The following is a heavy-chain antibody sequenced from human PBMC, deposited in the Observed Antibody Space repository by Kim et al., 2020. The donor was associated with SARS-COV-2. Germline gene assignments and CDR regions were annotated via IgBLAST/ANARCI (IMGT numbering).Heavy chain of an antibody. V-gene: IGHV4-39*01. CDR3: ARYFAFSGRGDPYYFDY. Sequence: SETLSLTCTVSGGSISSSSYYWGWIRQPPGKGLEWIGSIYYSGSTYYNPSLKSRVTISVDTSKNQFSLKLSSVTAADTAVYYCARYFAFSGRGDPYYFDYWGQGTLVTVSS. D-gene: IGHD3-3*01. J-gene: IGHJ4*02. CDR1: GGSISSSSYY. CDR2: IYYSGST.